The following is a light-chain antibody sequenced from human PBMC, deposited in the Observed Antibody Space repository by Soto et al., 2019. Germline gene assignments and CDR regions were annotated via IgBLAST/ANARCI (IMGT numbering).Light chain of an antibody. CDR2: DAF. V-gene: IGKV3-11*01. CDR1: QSISNS. J-gene: IGKJ3*01. Sequence: DIVLTQSPATLSLSPGERATLSCRASQSISNSLAWYQQKPGQAPRLIINDAFNRATGIPARFSGSGSGTDFILTISRLEPEDFAVYYCQHYDNSPPSVTFGPGTKVDIK. CDR3: QHYDNSPPSVT.